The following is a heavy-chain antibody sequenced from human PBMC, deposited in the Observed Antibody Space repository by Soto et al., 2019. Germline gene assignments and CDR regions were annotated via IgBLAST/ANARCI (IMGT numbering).Heavy chain of an antibody. Sequence: GGSLRLSCAASGFTFSSSELSWFRQAPGKGLEWVSYTSSSGGTTHYADSVKGRFTISRDNAKHSLYLQMNILRVADTAVYYCARGEVVTGIDYWGQGTLVTVSS. D-gene: IGHD3-22*01. J-gene: IGHJ4*02. CDR2: TSSSGGTT. CDR1: GFTFSSSE. CDR3: ARGEVVTGIDY. V-gene: IGHV3-48*03.